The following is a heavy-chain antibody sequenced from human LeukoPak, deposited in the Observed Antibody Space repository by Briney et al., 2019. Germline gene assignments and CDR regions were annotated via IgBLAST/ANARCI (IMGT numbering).Heavy chain of an antibody. CDR3: AGNYYDSSGYYFFDY. J-gene: IGHJ4*02. CDR1: GFTFSSYS. Sequence: GGSLRLSCAVSGFTFSSYSMNWVRQAPGKGLEWVSSISSSSSYIYYADSVKGRFTISRDNAKNSLYLQMNSLRAEDTAVYYCAGNYYDSSGYYFFDYWGQGTLVTVSS. CDR2: ISSSSSYI. D-gene: IGHD3-22*01. V-gene: IGHV3-21*01.